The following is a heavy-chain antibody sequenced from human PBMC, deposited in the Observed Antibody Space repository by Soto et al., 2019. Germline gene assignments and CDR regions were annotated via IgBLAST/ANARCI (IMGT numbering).Heavy chain of an antibody. CDR2: IYSGGST. J-gene: IGHJ3*01. D-gene: IGHD5-12*01. Sequence: QLVESGGGLVQPEGSLRLSCAASGFSVSNNYMKWVRQAPGKGLEWVSLIYSGGSTYYADSVKGRFTISRDNSKNTLFLQMNSLRVEDTAVYYCARDRGYRWGQGTMVTVSS. V-gene: IGHV3-66*01. CDR1: GFSVSNNY. CDR3: ARDRGYR.